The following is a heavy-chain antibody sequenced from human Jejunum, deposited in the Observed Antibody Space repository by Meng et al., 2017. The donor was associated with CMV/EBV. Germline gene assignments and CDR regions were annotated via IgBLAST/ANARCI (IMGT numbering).Heavy chain of an antibody. J-gene: IGHJ4*02. CDR3: TRVGPIDMEIADY. Sequence: SGFTFNNYWMTWVRQVPGKGLEWVASINQDGSQKYYMDSVKGRFTISRDNAKNSLYLQMNSLRAEDTAVYYCTRVGPIDMEIADYWGQGTQVTVSS. CDR1: GFTFNNYW. D-gene: IGHD1-1*01. CDR2: INQDGSQK. V-gene: IGHV3-7*01.